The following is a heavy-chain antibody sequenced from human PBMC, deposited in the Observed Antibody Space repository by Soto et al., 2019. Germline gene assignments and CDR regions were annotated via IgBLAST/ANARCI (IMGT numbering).Heavy chain of an antibody. CDR3: ARDGFINYYGSGSYGMDV. V-gene: IGHV3-11*06. CDR1: GFTFSDYY. J-gene: IGHJ6*02. D-gene: IGHD3-10*01. CDR2: ISSSSSYT. Sequence: QVQLVESGGGLVKPGGSLRLSCAASGFTFSDYYMSWIRQAPGKGLEWVSYISSSSSYTNYADSVKGRFTISRDNAKNSLYLQMNSLRAEATAVYYCARDGFINYYGSGSYGMDVWGQGTTVTVSS.